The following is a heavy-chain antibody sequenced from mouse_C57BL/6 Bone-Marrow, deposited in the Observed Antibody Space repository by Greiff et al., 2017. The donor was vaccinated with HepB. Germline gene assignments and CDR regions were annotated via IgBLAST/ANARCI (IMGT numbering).Heavy chain of an antibody. J-gene: IGHJ1*03. Sequence: EVQLQQSGPELVKPGASVKIPCKASGYTFTDYNMDWVKQSHGKSLEWIGDINPNNGGTIYNQKFKGKATLTVDKSSSTAYMELRSLTSEDTAVYYCARRWALLREDYFDVWGTGTTVTVSS. CDR2: INPNNGGT. CDR3: ARRWALLREDYFDV. V-gene: IGHV1-18*01. D-gene: IGHD1-1*01. CDR1: GYTFTDYN.